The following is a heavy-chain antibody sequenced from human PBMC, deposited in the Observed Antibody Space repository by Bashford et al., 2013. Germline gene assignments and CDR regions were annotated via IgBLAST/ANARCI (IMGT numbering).Heavy chain of an antibody. V-gene: IGHV3-66*01. J-gene: IGHJ3*02. D-gene: IGHD4-23*01. CDR2: VYTAGST. CDR3: ARGDYGGSDAFDI. Sequence: VRQAPGKGLEWVSLVYTAGSTSYADSVKGRFTISRDNSKNTVFLQMNSLRAEDTAVYYCARGDYGGSDAFDIWGQGTRVTVSS.